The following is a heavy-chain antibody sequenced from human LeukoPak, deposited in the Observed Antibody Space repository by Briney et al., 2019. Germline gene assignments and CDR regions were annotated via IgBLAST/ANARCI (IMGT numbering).Heavy chain of an antibody. CDR3: ATQRPDDFWSGYSD. V-gene: IGHV4-61*02. CDR2: IYTSGST. Sequence: SQTLSLTCTVSGGCISSGSFYWSWVRQPAGKGLEWIGRIYTSGSTDYNPSLKSRVTISVDTSKNQFSLKLSSVTAADTAVYYCATQRPDDFWSGYSDWGQGTLVTVSS. J-gene: IGHJ4*02. CDR1: GGCISSGSFY. D-gene: IGHD3-3*01.